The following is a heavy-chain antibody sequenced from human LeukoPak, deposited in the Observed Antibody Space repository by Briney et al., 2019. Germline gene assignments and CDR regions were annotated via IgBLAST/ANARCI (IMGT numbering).Heavy chain of an antibody. CDR3: ARAGYSGYDIDY. CDR2: ISSSSSYI. Sequence: GGSLRLSCAASGFTFSSYSMNWVRQAPGKGLEWVSSISSSSSYIYYADSVKGRLTISRDNAKNSLCLQMNSLRAEDTAVYYCARAGYSGYDIDYWGQGTLVTVSS. V-gene: IGHV3-21*01. D-gene: IGHD5-12*01. J-gene: IGHJ4*02. CDR1: GFTFSSYS.